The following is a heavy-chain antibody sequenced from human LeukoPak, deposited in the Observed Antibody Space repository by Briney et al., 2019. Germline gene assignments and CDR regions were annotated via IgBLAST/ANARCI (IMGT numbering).Heavy chain of an antibody. CDR3: ARTYSSSWYHYYYGMDV. CDR1: GGSISSYY. CDR2: IYYSGST. J-gene: IGHJ6*02. Sequence: PSETLSLTCTVSGGSISSYYWSWIRQPPGKGLEWIGYIYYSGSTNYNPSLKSRVTISVDTSKNQFSLKLSSVTAADTAVYYCARTYSSSWYHYYYGMDVWGQGTTVTVSS. V-gene: IGHV4-59*08. D-gene: IGHD6-13*01.